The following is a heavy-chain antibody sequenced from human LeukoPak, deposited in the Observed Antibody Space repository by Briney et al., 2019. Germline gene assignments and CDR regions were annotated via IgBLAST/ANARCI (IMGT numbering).Heavy chain of an antibody. CDR3: ASVGSYRRLDY. V-gene: IGHV4-4*02. D-gene: IGHD3-10*01. J-gene: IGHJ4*02. CDR1: GGSISSSNW. Sequence: SGTLSPTCAVSGGSISSSNWWSWVRQPPGKGLEWLGEINQSGSANYSPSLRSRSTMSLDKSKNQLFLTLNSVTAADTAVYYCASVGSYRRLDYWGQGTLVTVSS. CDR2: INQSGSA.